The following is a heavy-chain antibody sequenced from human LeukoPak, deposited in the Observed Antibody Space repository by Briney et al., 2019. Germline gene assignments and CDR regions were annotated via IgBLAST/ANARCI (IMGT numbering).Heavy chain of an antibody. CDR1: GGSISSSSYY. CDR2: IYYSGST. J-gene: IGHJ5*02. Sequence: TLSLTCTVSGGSISSSSYYWGWIRQPPRKGLEWIGSIYYSGSTYYNPSLKSRVNISLDTSKNQFSLKLSSVTAADTAVYYCARAGWYCSSTSCDWFDPWGQGTLVTVSS. CDR3: ARAGWYCSSTSCDWFDP. V-gene: IGHV4-39*01. D-gene: IGHD2-2*01.